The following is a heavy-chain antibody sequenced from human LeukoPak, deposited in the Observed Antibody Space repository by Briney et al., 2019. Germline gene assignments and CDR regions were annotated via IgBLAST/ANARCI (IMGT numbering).Heavy chain of an antibody. CDR3: ARGRDFWSGYYNPYYYYHMDV. CDR1: GGSISSYF. Sequence: SETLSLTCTVSGGSISSYFWSWIRQPPGKGLEWIGSLYNSGNTNYNPSLKSRVIISVDTSKNQFSLKLTSATAADTAVYYCARGRDFWSGYYNPYYYYHMDVWGKGTTVTVSS. V-gene: IGHV4-59*08. J-gene: IGHJ6*03. CDR2: LYNSGNT. D-gene: IGHD3-3*01.